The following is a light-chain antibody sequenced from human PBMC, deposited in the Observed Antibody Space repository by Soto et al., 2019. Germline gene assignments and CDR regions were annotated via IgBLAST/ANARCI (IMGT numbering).Light chain of an antibody. CDR1: SSDVGASNY. Sequence: QSALTQPASVSGSPGQSITISCTGTSSDVGASNYVSWYQQHPAKAPKLIISDVNYRPSGVSNRFSGSKSGNTASLTISGLQVEDEADYYCSSYTSSSPYVFGTGTKVTVL. CDR3: SSYTSSSPYV. J-gene: IGLJ1*01. V-gene: IGLV2-14*01. CDR2: DVN.